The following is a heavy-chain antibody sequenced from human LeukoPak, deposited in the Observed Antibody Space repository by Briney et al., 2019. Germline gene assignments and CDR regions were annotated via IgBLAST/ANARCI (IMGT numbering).Heavy chain of an antibody. V-gene: IGHV4-59*01. D-gene: IGHD3-10*01. J-gene: IGHJ4*02. CDR2: IYYSGST. CDR3: ARARAGSGGIDY. Sequence: PSETLSLTCTVSGGPITTYYGTWIRQSPGKGLEWIGYIYYSGSTTYNPSLKSRVTISVDTSKSQFSLRLNSVAAADTAIYYCARARAGSGGIDYWGQGTLVTVSS. CDR1: GGPITTYY.